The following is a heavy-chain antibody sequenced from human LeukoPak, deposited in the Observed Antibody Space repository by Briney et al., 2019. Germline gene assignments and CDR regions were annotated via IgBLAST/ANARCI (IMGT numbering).Heavy chain of an antibody. J-gene: IGHJ6*04. D-gene: IGHD3-10*02. CDR3: AELGITMIGGV. CDR1: GFTFSDYW. V-gene: IGHV3-74*01. Sequence: TGGSLRLSCAASGFTFSDYWMHWVRQAPGKGLVVVSRINSDGRITNYADSVKGRFTISRDNAKNTLYLQMNSLRAEDTAVYYCAELGITMIGGVWGKGTTVTISS. CDR2: INSDGRIT.